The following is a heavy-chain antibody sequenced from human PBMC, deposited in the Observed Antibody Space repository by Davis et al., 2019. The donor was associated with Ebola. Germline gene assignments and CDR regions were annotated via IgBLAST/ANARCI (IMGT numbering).Heavy chain of an antibody. Sequence: GESLKISCAASGFTFSESWMAWVRQAPGKGLEWLANMLHDGSEKYSAGPVKGRFTISRDNARNSFYLQMNSLRVEDTAVYYCARDNYWKLDYWGQRILVTVSS. D-gene: IGHD4-11*01. J-gene: IGHJ4*02. CDR3: ARDNYWKLDY. CDR1: GFTFSESW. V-gene: IGHV3-7*01. CDR2: MLHDGSEK.